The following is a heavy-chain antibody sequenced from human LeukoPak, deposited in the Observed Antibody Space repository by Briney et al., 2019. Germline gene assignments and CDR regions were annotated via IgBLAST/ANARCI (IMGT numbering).Heavy chain of an antibody. V-gene: IGHV3-33*01. D-gene: IGHD3-22*01. CDR1: GFTFSSYG. J-gene: IGHJ3*01. Sequence: PGGSLRLSCAASGFTFSSYGMHWVRQAPGKGLEWVAVIWYDGSNKYYADSVKGRFTISRDNSKNTLYLQMNSLRAEDTAVYYCAGYYYDSSGYVWGQGTMVTVSS. CDR3: AGYYYDSSGYV. CDR2: IWYDGSNK.